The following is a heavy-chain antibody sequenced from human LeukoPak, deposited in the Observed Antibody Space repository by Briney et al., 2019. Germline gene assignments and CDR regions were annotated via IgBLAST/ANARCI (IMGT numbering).Heavy chain of an antibody. Sequence: PSQTLSLTCTVSGGSISSGDYYWSWIRQPPGKGLEWIGYIYYSGSTYYNPSLKSRVTISVDTSKNQFSLKLSSVTAADTAVYYCARPGASGAYAFDIWDQGTMVTVSS. D-gene: IGHD3-10*01. CDR1: GGSISSGDYY. V-gene: IGHV4-30-4*01. CDR3: ARPGASGAYAFDI. J-gene: IGHJ3*02. CDR2: IYYSGST.